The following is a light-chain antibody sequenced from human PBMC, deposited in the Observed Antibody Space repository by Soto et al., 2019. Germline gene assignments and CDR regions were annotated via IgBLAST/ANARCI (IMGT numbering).Light chain of an antibody. CDR1: QSISSW. J-gene: IGKJ2*01. CDR2: DAS. Sequence: DIPMTQSPSTLSAAVGNRVTITCRASQSISSWVAWYQQKPGKAPKLLIYDASSLESGVLSRFSGSGSGTEFTLTISSLQPDDFATYYCQQYNSQRTFGQGTKLEIK. V-gene: IGKV1-5*01. CDR3: QQYNSQRT.